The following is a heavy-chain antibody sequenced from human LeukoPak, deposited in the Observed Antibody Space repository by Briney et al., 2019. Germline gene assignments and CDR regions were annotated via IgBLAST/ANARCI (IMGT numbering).Heavy chain of an antibody. CDR2: INPNSGGT. CDR1: GYTFTGYY. V-gene: IGHV1-2*02. Sequence: GASVKVSCKASGYTFTGYYMHWVRQAPGQGLEWMGWINPNSGGTNYAQKFQGRVTMTRDTSISTAYMELSRLRSDDTAVYYCARGGLVVLRFLEWLLHYMDVWGKGTTVTVSS. CDR3: ARGGLVVLRFLEWLLHYMDV. J-gene: IGHJ6*03. D-gene: IGHD3-3*01.